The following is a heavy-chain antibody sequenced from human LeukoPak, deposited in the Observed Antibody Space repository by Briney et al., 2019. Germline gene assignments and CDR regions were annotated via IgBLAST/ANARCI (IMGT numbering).Heavy chain of an antibody. CDR1: GGTFGSYA. V-gene: IGHV1-69*05. D-gene: IGHD3-22*01. Sequence: ASVKVSCKASGGTFGSYAISWVRQAPGQGLEWMGGIIPIFGTANYAQKFQGRVTITTDESTSTAYMELSSLRSEDTAVYYCVVGRFDYDSSGYYAGWFDPWGQGTLVTVSS. J-gene: IGHJ5*02. CDR3: VVGRFDYDSSGYYAGWFDP. CDR2: IIPIFGTA.